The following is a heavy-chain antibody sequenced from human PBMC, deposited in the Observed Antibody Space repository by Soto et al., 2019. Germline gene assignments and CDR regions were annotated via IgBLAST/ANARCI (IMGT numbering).Heavy chain of an antibody. V-gene: IGHV4-34*01. CDR1: GGSFSGYD. D-gene: IGHD2-8*02. J-gene: IGHJ4*02. Sequence: QVQLQQWGAGLLKPSETLSLTCAVYGGSFSGYDWTWIRQPPGTGLEWIGEINHSGSTNYNPSLKRRVTISVDTSKNHFSLKLTSVTAADPAVYYCARDKITGLFVYWGQGTLVTVSS. CDR2: INHSGST. CDR3: ARDKITGLFVY.